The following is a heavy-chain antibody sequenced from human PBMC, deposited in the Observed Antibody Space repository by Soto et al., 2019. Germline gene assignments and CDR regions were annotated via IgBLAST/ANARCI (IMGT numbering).Heavy chain of an antibody. Sequence: LXLTCTFSVGSINSGVYYWSWIRQHPGEGLEWIGYIYYSGSTYYNPSLKSRVTISVDTSKNQFSLKLSSVTAADTAVYYCARDRRYCTNGVCYTTAFDIWGQGTMVTVSS. CDR3: ARDRRYCTNGVCYTTAFDI. CDR1: VGSINSGVYY. V-gene: IGHV4-31*03. J-gene: IGHJ3*02. D-gene: IGHD2-8*01. CDR2: IYYSGST.